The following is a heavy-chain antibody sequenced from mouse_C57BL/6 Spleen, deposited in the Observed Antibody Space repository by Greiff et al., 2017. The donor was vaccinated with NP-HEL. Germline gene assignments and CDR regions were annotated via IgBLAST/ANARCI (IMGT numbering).Heavy chain of an antibody. CDR3: ASTIDGNYDY. Sequence: VQLQQSGAELARLGASVKMSCKASGYTFTSYTMHWVKQRPGQGLEWIGYINPSSGYTKYNQKFKDKATLTADKSSSTAYMQLSSLTSEDSAVYYCASTIDGNYDYWGQGTTLTVSS. D-gene: IGHD2-1*01. CDR2: INPSSGYT. CDR1: GYTFTSYT. J-gene: IGHJ2*01. V-gene: IGHV1-4*01.